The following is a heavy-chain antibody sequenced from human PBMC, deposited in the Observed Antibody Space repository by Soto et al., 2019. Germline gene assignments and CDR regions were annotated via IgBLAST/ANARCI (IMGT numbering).Heavy chain of an antibody. CDR1: GGSISSSNYY. D-gene: IGHD1-26*01. V-gene: IGHV4-39*01. CDR3: VSAAKWELLFDY. J-gene: IGHJ4*02. CDR2: IYYTEGT. Sequence: SETLSLTCSVSGGSISSSNYYFTWIRQHPGKGLEWIGNIYYTEGTYYNPSLKSRVTISVDTSENQVSLKLFSVTAADTALYYCVSAAKWELLFDYWGQGIQVTVSS.